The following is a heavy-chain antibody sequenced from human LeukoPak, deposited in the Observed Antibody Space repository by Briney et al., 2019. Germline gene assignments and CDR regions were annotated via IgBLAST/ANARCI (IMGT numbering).Heavy chain of an antibody. CDR3: ARDAYAVADY. CDR2: IRYDGSNK. J-gene: IGHJ4*02. V-gene: IGHV3-30*02. Sequence: GGSLRLSCAASGFTFSSYGMHWVRQAPGKGLEWVAFIRYDGSNKYYADSVKGRFTISRDNSKNTLYLQMNSLRAEDTAIYYCARDAYAVADYWGQGTLVIVSS. CDR1: GFTFSSYG.